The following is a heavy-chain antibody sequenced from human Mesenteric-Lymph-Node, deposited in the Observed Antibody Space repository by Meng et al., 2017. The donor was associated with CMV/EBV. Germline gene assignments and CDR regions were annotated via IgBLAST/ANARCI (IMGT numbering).Heavy chain of an antibody. D-gene: IGHD2-15*01. CDR2: IYHSGST. V-gene: IGHV4-38-2*02. Sequence: SETLSLTCTVSAYSIGSGYYWGWIRQPPGKGLEWIGSIYHSGSTYYNPSLKSRVTISVDTSKNQFSLKLSSVTAADTAVYYCARKAGYCSGGSCYPNLHYYYGMDVWGQGTTVTVSS. CDR1: AYSIGSGYY. CDR3: ARKAGYCSGGSCYPNLHYYYGMDV. J-gene: IGHJ6*02.